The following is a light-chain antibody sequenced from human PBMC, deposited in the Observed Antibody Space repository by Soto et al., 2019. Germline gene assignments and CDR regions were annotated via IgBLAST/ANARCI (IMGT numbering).Light chain of an antibody. CDR1: QAISSY. Sequence: DIQLTQSPSFLSASVGDRVTITCRASQAISSYLAWYQQKPGKAPNLLIYAASTLQSGVPSRYSGSGSGTEFTLPISSLQPEDFVTYYCQQLNTFPPYTFGQGTELKIK. J-gene: IGKJ2*01. V-gene: IGKV1-9*01. CDR2: AAS. CDR3: QQLNTFPPYT.